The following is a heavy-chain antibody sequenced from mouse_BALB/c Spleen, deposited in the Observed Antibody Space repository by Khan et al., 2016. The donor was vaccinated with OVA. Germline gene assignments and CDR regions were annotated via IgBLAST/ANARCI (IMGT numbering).Heavy chain of an antibody. V-gene: IGHV1-26*01. J-gene: IGHJ4*01. CDR3: ARDAGRY. CDR1: GYTFTEYT. Sequence: EVQLQQSGPELVKPGASVKISCKTSGYTFTEYTLHWVKQSHGKSLEWIGVINPKNGVTSYNQKFKGKATLTVDKSSNTAYMEFRSLTSEDSAVYDCARDAGRYWGQGTSVTVSS. CDR2: INPKNGVT. D-gene: IGHD3-3*01.